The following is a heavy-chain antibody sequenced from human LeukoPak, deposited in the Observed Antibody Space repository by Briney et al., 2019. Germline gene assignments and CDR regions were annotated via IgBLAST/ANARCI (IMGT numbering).Heavy chain of an antibody. CDR3: AKEGYCSGGSCYVFDY. V-gene: IGHV3-23*01. J-gene: IGHJ4*02. D-gene: IGHD2-15*01. Sequence: PGGSLRLSCAASGFTFSSYAMSWVRQAPGKGLEWVSAISGSGGSTYYADSVKGRFTISRDNSKNTLYLQMNSLRAEDTAVYYCAKEGYCSGGSCYVFDYWGQGTLVTVSS. CDR1: GFTFSSYA. CDR2: ISGSGGST.